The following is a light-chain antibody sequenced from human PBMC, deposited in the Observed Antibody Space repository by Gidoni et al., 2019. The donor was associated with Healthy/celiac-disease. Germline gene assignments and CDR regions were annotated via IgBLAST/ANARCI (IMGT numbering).Light chain of an antibody. Sequence: DIQMTQSPSSLSASVGDRVTITCQASQDISNYLNWYQQKPGKAPKLLIYAASNFETVVPSRFSGSGSVTDFTFTISSRQPEDIATYYCQQYDNLFTFGPGTKVDIK. CDR3: QQYDNLFT. CDR1: QDISNY. J-gene: IGKJ3*01. V-gene: IGKV1-33*01. CDR2: AAS.